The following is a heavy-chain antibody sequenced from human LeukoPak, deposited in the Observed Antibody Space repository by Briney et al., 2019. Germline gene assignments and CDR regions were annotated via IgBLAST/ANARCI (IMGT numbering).Heavy chain of an antibody. D-gene: IGHD3-22*01. V-gene: IGHV3-73*01. J-gene: IGHJ4*02. CDR1: GFTFSGSA. CDR2: IRSKANSYAT. CDR3: TSTGDRITMIVALSDY. Sequence: GGSLRLSCAASGFTFSGSAMHWVRQASGKGLEWVGRIRSKANSYATAYAASVKGRFTISRDDSKNTAYLQMNSLKTEDTAVYYCTSTGDRITMIVALSDYWGQGTLVTVSS.